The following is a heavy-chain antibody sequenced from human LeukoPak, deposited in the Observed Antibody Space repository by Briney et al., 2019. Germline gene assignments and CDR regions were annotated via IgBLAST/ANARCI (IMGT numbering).Heavy chain of an antibody. CDR2: FDPEDGET. Sequence: ASVKVSCKVSGYTLTELSMHWVRQAPGKGLEWMGGFDPEDGETIYAQKFQGRVTMTEDTSTDTAYMELSSLRSEDTAVYYCATYTHSMIVDAFDIWGQGTMVTVSS. CDR3: ATYTHSMIVDAFDI. V-gene: IGHV1-24*01. J-gene: IGHJ3*02. CDR1: GYTLTELS. D-gene: IGHD3-22*01.